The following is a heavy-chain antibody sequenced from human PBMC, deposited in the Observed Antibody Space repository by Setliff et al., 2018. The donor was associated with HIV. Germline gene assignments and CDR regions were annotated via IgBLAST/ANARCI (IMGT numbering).Heavy chain of an antibody. CDR3: ASGLIAPRF. CDR1: GYSISSGYY. Sequence: SETLSLTCAVSGYSISSGYYWGWIRQPPGKGLEWIGSIYHTGSANYNPSLKSRVTMSVDTSKNQFSLKLSSVTAADTAVYYCASGLIAPRFWGQGTLVTVSS. J-gene: IGHJ4*02. D-gene: IGHD6-6*01. V-gene: IGHV4-38-2*01. CDR2: IYHTGSA.